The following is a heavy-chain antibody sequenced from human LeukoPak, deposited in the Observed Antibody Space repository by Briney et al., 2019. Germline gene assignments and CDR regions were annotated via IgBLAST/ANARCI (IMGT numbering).Heavy chain of an antibody. D-gene: IGHD6-6*01. CDR1: GFTFSSYA. J-gene: IGHJ5*02. CDR3: AKARGYSSSSENNWFDP. CDR2: ISGSGEST. V-gene: IGHV3-23*01. Sequence: GGSLRLSCTASGFTFSSYAMNWGRQAPGKGLEWVSAISGSGESTYYADSVKGRFTISRENSKSTLYLQMNSLRAEDTALYYCAKARGYSSSSENNWFDPWGQGTLVTVSS.